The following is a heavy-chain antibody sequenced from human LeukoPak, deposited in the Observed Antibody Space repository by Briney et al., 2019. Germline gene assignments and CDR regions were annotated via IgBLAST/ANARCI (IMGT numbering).Heavy chain of an antibody. J-gene: IGHJ4*02. CDR2: ISWNSGSI. V-gene: IGHV3-9*01. CDR3: ARDGPMAGIYFDY. D-gene: IGHD3-10*01. Sequence: GGSLRLSCAGSGFIFNNYAMHWVRQPPGKGLEWVSGISWNSGSIDYADSVKGRFTISRDNAKNSLYLQMNSLRAEDTAIYYCARDGPMAGIYFDYWGQGALVTVSS. CDR1: GFIFNNYA.